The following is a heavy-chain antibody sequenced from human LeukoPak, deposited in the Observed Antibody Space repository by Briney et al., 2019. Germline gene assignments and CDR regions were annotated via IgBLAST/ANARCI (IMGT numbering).Heavy chain of an antibody. CDR3: ARDASGMIDY. V-gene: IGHV3-11*01. Sequence: GGSLRLSCAASGFTFSDYYMSWIRQAPGKGLEWVSYVSSRGNSIYYADSVKGRFTISRDNAKNSLYLQMNSLRAEDTAVYYCARDASGMIDYWGQGTLVTVSS. D-gene: IGHD3-10*01. J-gene: IGHJ4*02. CDR1: GFTFSDYY. CDR2: VSSRGNSI.